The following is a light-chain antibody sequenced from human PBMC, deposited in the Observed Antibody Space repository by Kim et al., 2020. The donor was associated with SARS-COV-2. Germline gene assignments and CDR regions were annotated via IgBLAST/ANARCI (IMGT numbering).Light chain of an antibody. CDR1: KLGDKY. CDR3: QAWDSSAVV. CDR2: QDS. J-gene: IGLJ2*01. Sequence: VSPGQPASITCSGDKLGDKYACWYQQKPGQSPVLVIYQDSKRPSGIPERFSGSNSGNTAALTISGTQAMDEADYYCQAWDSSAVVFGGGTQLTVL. V-gene: IGLV3-1*01.